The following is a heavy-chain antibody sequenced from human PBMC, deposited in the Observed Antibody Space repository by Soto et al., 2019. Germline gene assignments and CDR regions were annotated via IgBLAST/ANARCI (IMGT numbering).Heavy chain of an antibody. CDR2: INHSGST. CDR1: GGSFSGYY. V-gene: IGHV4-34*01. CDR3: ARGRSGSYGYFDY. Sequence: SETLSLTCAVYGGSFSGYYWSWIHQPPGKGLEWIGEINHSGSTNYNPSLKSRVTISVDTSKNQFSLKLSSVTAADTAVYYCARGRSGSYGYFDYWGQGTLVTVSS. J-gene: IGHJ4*02. D-gene: IGHD1-26*01.